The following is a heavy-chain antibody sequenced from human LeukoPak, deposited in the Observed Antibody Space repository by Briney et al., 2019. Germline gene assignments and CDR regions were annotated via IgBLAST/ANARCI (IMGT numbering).Heavy chain of an antibody. Sequence: PGGSLRLSCAASGFTFSSSGMSWVRQAPGRGLEWVSSITDSGGNTFYADSAKGRFTISRDNSKNTLYLQMNSLRAEDTAVYYCASSASGSDWFDPWGQGTLVTVSS. CDR1: GFTFSSSG. V-gene: IGHV3-23*01. CDR3: ASSASGSDWFDP. J-gene: IGHJ5*02. CDR2: ITDSGGNT. D-gene: IGHD3-10*01.